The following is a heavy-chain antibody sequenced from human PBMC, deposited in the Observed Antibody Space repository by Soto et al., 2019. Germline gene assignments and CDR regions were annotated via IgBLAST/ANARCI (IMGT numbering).Heavy chain of an antibody. V-gene: IGHV5-51*01. J-gene: IGHJ4*02. D-gene: IGHD5-12*01. CDR3: ARPTSKRYSGNEVDS. CDR2: IYPGDSDT. CDR1: GDSFTTYW. Sequence: PGESLKISCKASGDSFTTYWIAWVRQMPGKGLEWMGIIYPGDSDTRYSPSFQGQVTISADKSISTAYLQWSSLKASDTAMYFCARPTSKRYSGNEVDSWGQGTLVTVSS.